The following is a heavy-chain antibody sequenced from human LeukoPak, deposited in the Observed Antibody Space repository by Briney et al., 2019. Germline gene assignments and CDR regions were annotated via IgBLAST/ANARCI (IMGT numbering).Heavy chain of an antibody. V-gene: IGHV3-30*18. CDR2: ISYDGSNK. Sequence: GGSLRLSCAASGFTFSSYGMHWVRQAPGKGLEWVAVISYDGSNKYYADSVKGRFTISRDNSKNTLYLQMNSLRAEDTAVYYCAKDRGRGARWVWAFDIWGQGTMVTVSS. J-gene: IGHJ3*02. D-gene: IGHD3-10*01. CDR1: GFTFSSYG. CDR3: AKDRGRGARWVWAFDI.